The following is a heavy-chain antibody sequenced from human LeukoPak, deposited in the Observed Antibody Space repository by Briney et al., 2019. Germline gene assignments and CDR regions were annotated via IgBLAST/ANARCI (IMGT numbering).Heavy chain of an antibody. D-gene: IGHD5-24*01. J-gene: IGHJ4*02. CDR2: INHSGST. V-gene: IGHV4-34*01. Sequence: SETLSLTCAVYGGSFDDYYYNWIRQSPGKGLEWIGEINHSGSTNYSPSLKSRVTISVDTSKNQFSLKLSSVTAADTAVYYCAKALRDGYNSLFDYWGQGTLVTVSS. CDR3: AKALRDGYNSLFDY. CDR1: GGSFDDYY.